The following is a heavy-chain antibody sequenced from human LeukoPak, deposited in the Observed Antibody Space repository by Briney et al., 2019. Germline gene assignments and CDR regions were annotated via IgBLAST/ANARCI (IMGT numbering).Heavy chain of an antibody. J-gene: IGHJ4*02. CDR2: ISAYNGNT. CDR1: GYTFTSYG. D-gene: IGHD5-24*01. Sequence: ASVKVSCKASGYTFTSYGITWVRQAPGQGLEWMGWISAYNGNTNYTQKLQDRVTMTTDTSMSTAYMELRSLRSDDTAVYYCARGVGDGYNYYFDYWGQGTLVTVSS. V-gene: IGHV1-18*01. CDR3: ARGVGDGYNYYFDY.